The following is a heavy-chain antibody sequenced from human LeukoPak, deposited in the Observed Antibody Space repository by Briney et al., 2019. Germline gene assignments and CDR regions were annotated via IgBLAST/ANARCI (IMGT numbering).Heavy chain of an antibody. CDR1: GFTVSNKY. J-gene: IGHJ5*02. D-gene: IGHD4-11*01. CDR2: IYSGGNT. CDR3: ARITVTQFDP. V-gene: IGHV3-66*01. Sequence: GGSLRLSCAASGFTVSNKYMSWVRQAPGKGLEWVSVIYSGGNTYYADSVKGRFTISRDNSKNTVYLQMNSLRGEDTAVYYCARITVTQFDPWSQGTLVTVSS.